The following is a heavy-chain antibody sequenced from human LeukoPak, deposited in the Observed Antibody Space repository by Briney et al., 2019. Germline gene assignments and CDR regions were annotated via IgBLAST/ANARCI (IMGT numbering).Heavy chain of an antibody. CDR3: AKPSSGNYPPTGY. V-gene: IGHV3-23*01. D-gene: IGHD1-26*01. J-gene: IGHJ4*02. CDR2: ISGSGDRT. Sequence: GGSLKLSCAASGFTFSSYDVSWVRQAPGKGLEWVSAISGSGDRTHYADSVKGRFTISRDNSKNTLYLQINSLRAEDTAVYYCAKPSSGNYPPTGYWGQGTLVTVSS. CDR1: GFTFSSYD.